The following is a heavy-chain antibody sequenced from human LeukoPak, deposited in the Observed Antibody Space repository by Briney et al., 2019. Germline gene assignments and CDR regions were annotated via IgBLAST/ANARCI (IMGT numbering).Heavy chain of an antibody. CDR1: GGSISSGGYS. V-gene: IGHV4-30-2*01. CDR2: IYHSGST. J-gene: IGHJ4*02. D-gene: IGHD6-13*01. CDR3: ARSSVAAAGYIDY. Sequence: SETLSLTCAVSGGSISSGGYSWSWIRQPPGKGLEWIGYIYHSGSTYYNPSLKSRVTISVDRSKNQFSLKLSSVTAADTAVYYCARSSVAAAGYIDYWGQGTLVTVSS.